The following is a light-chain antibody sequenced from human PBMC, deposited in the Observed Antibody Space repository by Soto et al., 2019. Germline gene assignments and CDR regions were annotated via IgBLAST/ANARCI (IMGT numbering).Light chain of an antibody. CDR1: SSDVGGYNY. J-gene: IGLJ1*01. CDR2: EVN. Sequence: QSALTQPASVSGSPGQSITISCTGTSSDVGGYNYVSWYQQHPGKAPKLMISEVNKRPSGVSNRFSGSRSGNTASLTISGLQAEDEADYYCSSYTSTNTLYVFGTGTKVTVL. CDR3: SSYTSTNTLYV. V-gene: IGLV2-14*01.